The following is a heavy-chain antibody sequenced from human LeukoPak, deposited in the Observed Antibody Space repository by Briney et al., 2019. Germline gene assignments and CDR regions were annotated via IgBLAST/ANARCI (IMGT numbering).Heavy chain of an antibody. Sequence: PGGSLRLSCAASGFTFRNYAMSWVRQAPGKGLEWVSGISGSGGSTYYADYVKGRFTIFRDNTKNTLFLQMNSLRAEDTAVYYCARGGLRLFDYWGQGTLVTVSS. CDR3: ARGGLRLFDY. J-gene: IGHJ4*02. CDR2: ISGSGGST. V-gene: IGHV3-23*01. CDR1: GFTFRNYA. D-gene: IGHD4-17*01.